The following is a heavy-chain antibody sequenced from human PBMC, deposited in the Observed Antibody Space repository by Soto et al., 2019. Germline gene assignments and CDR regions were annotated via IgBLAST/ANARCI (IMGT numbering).Heavy chain of an antibody. CDR2: IIPIFGTA. CDR3: GVSGVAVAGTLDY. Sequence: QVQLVQSGAEVKKPGSSVKVSCKASVGTFSSYAISWVRQAPGQGLEWMGGIIPIFGTANYAQKFQGRVTITADESTSTAYMELSSLRSEDTAVYYCGVSGVAVAGTLDYWGQGTLVTVSS. V-gene: IGHV1-69*01. J-gene: IGHJ4*02. CDR1: VGTFSSYA. D-gene: IGHD6-19*01.